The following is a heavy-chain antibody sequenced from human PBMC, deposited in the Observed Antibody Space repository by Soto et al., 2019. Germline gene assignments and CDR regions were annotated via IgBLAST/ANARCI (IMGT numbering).Heavy chain of an antibody. CDR2: ILPIFGTT. CDR3: ATVGRGYSSAPRFYFDY. D-gene: IGHD5-18*01. Sequence: QVQLVQSGAEVKKPGSSVKVSCQASGGIFSSNAISWVRQAPGQGLEWMGGILPIFGTTNYAQNFQGRATITADESTSTAYMELSSLKSEDTALYYCATVGRGYSSAPRFYFDYWGQGPLVTVSS. J-gene: IGHJ4*02. CDR1: GGIFSSNA. V-gene: IGHV1-69*01.